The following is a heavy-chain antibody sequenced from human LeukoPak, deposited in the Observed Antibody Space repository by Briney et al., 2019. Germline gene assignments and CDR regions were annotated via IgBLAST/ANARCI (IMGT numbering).Heavy chain of an antibody. CDR3: ARDNPMVYATYDH. J-gene: IGHJ4*02. V-gene: IGHV3-74*01. D-gene: IGHD2-8*01. CDR2: INSDGSST. Sequence: GGSLRLSCAVSGFTFSNYWMHWVRQAPGKGLVWVSRINSDGSSTSYADSVKGRFTISRDNAKNTLYLQMNSLRAEDTAVYYCARDNPMVYATYDHWGQGTLVTVSS. CDR1: GFTFSNYW.